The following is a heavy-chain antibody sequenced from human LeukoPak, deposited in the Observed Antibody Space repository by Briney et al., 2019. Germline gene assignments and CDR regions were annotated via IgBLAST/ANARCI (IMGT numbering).Heavy chain of an antibody. Sequence: GGSLRLSCAASGFTFSDYWMHWVRQAPGKGLMGVSRINTDGSTTTYADSVKGRFTISRDNAKNTLYLQMNSLRVEDTAVYYCVRESREIRFDYWGQGILVTISS. V-gene: IGHV3-74*01. CDR2: INTDGSTT. J-gene: IGHJ4*02. D-gene: IGHD1-26*01. CDR1: GFTFSDYW. CDR3: VRESREIRFDY.